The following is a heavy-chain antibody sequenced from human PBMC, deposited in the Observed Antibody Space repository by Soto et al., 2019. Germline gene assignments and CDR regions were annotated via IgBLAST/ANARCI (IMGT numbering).Heavy chain of an antibody. CDR2: ISGSGGST. Sequence: GGSLRLSCAASGFTFSSYAMSWVRQAPGKGLEWVSAISGSGGSTYYADSVKGRFTISRDNSKNTLYLQMNSLRAEDTAVYYCAKDRHIAAAGTRTDFDYWGQGTLVTVSS. J-gene: IGHJ4*02. V-gene: IGHV3-23*01. CDR3: AKDRHIAAAGTRTDFDY. D-gene: IGHD6-13*01. CDR1: GFTFSSYA.